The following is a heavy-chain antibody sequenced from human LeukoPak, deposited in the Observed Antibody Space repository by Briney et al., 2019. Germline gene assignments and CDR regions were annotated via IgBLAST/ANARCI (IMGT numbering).Heavy chain of an antibody. J-gene: IGHJ6*02. D-gene: IGHD2-15*01. CDR1: GFTFSNYG. CDR2: IWFDGSNK. V-gene: IGHV3-33*01. CDR3: ARGRVTDRTYSSVMDA. Sequence: GGSLRLSCAASGFTFSNYGMHWVRQAPGKGLEWVSVIWFDGSNKYYADSVKGRFTISRDNSKNTLYLQMNSLRAEDTAVYYCARGRVTDRTYSSVMDAWGQGTRSPSP.